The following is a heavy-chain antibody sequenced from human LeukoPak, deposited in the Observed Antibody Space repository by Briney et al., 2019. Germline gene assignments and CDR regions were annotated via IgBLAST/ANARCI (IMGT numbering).Heavy chain of an antibody. CDR1: GFTVSSNY. CDR2: IYSGGST. J-gene: IGHJ3*02. D-gene: IGHD2-8*01. CDR3: ARDGLYCTNGVCSSDI. Sequence: GGSLRLSCAASGFTVSSNYMSWVRQAPGKGLEWVSVIYSGGSTYYADSVKGRFTISRDNSKNTLYLQMNSLRAEDTAVYYCARDGLYCTNGVCSSDIWGQGTLVTVSS. V-gene: IGHV3-66*01.